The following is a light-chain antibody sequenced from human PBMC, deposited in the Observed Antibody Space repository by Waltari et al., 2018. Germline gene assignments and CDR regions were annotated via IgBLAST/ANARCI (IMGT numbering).Light chain of an antibody. Sequence: SYVLTQPPSESVAPGPDATLTCGGNNIGRKTVHWYQQKPGQAPVLVVYDDSDRASGIPERFSGSKSGDTATLTICRVEAGDEADYSCQVWDGGRVVFGGGTKLTVL. CDR2: DDS. V-gene: IGLV3-21*02. CDR1: NIGRKT. CDR3: QVWDGGRVV. J-gene: IGLJ2*01.